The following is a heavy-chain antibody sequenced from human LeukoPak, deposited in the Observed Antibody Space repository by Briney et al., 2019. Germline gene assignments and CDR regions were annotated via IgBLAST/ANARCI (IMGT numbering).Heavy chain of an antibody. CDR2: IYYSGST. V-gene: IGHV4-30-4*01. D-gene: IGHD5-18*01. CDR1: GGSISSGDYY. CDR3: ARVPDTALNYYLDY. Sequence: PSQTLSLTCTVSGGSISSGDYYWSWIRQPPGKGLEWIGYIYYSGSTYYNPSLKSRVTISVDTSKNQFSLKLSSVTAADTAVYYCARVPDTALNYYLDYWGQGTLVTVSS. J-gene: IGHJ4*02.